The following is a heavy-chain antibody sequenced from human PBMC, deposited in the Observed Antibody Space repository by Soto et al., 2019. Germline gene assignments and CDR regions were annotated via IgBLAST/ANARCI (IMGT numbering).Heavy chain of an antibody. Sequence: PSETPSLTCAVYGGSFSGYYWSWIRQPPGKGLEWIGEINHSGSTKYNPSLKSRVTISVDTSKNQFSLKLTSVTAADTAVFYCARGDILTGYSYWGQGTLVTVSS. D-gene: IGHD3-9*01. J-gene: IGHJ4*02. V-gene: IGHV4-34*01. CDR3: ARGDILTGYSY. CDR1: GGSFSGYY. CDR2: INHSGST.